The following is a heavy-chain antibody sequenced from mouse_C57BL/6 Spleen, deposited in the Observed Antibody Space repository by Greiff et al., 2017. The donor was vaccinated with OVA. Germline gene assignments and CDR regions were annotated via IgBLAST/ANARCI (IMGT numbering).Heavy chain of an antibody. J-gene: IGHJ3*01. V-gene: IGHV5-17*01. Sequence: EVKLVESGGGLVKPGGSLKLSCAASGFTFSDYGMHWVRQAPEKGLEWVAYISSGSSTIYYADTVKGRFTISRDNAKNTLFLQMTSLRSEDTAMNYCARFYRWRGFAYWGQGTLVTVSA. CDR1: GFTFSDYG. CDR3: ARFYRWRGFAY. D-gene: IGHD2-3*01. CDR2: ISSGSSTI.